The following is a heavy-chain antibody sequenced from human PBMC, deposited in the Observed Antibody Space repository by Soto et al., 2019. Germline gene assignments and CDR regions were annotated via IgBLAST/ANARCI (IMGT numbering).Heavy chain of an antibody. V-gene: IGHV3-30*18. CDR3: AKDLTYGDYLQPDY. Sequence: QVQLMESGGGVVQPGRSLRLSCAASGFTFSSYGMHWVRQAPGKGLEWVAVISYDGSNKYYADSVKGRFTISRDNSKNTLYLQMNSLRAEDTAVYYCAKDLTYGDYLQPDYWGQGTLVTVSS. CDR2: ISYDGSNK. D-gene: IGHD4-17*01. CDR1: GFTFSSYG. J-gene: IGHJ4*02.